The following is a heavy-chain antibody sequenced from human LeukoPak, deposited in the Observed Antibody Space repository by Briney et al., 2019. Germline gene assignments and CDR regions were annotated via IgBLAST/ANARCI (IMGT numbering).Heavy chain of an antibody. D-gene: IGHD6-6*01. V-gene: IGHV4-59*11. CDR3: TAARTVLEYFQH. Sequence: TSETLSLTCTASGGSISSHYWSWIRQPPGKGLEWIGYIYYSGSTNYNPSFKSRVTISVDTSKNQFSLKLSSVTAADTAVYYCTAARTVLEYFQHWGQGTLVTVSS. CDR2: IYYSGST. J-gene: IGHJ1*01. CDR1: GGSISSHY.